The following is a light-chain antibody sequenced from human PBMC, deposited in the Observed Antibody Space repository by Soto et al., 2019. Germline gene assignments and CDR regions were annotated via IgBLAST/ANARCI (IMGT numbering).Light chain of an antibody. V-gene: IGLV2-11*01. CDR3: CSYAGSYTLV. Sequence: SALTQPRSVSGSPGQSVTISCTGTSSDVGGYNYVSWYQQHPGKAPKLMIYDVSKRPSEVPDRFSGSKSGNTASLTISGLQAEDEADYYCCSYAGSYTLVFGTGTKVTVL. J-gene: IGLJ1*01. CDR2: DVS. CDR1: SSDVGGYNY.